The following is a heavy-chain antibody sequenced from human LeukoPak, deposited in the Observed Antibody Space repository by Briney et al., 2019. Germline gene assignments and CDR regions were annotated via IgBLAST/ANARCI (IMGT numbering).Heavy chain of an antibody. CDR1: GFTFSSYG. D-gene: IGHD2-8*01. CDR3: AKDLRILYFPNDAFDI. CDR2: IRYDGSNK. V-gene: IGHV3-30*02. Sequence: PGGSLRLSCAASGFTFSSYGMHWVRQAPGKGLEWVAFIRYDGSNKYYADSVKGRFTISRDNSKNTLYLQMNSLRAEDTAVYYCAKDLRILYFPNDAFDIWGQGTMVTVSS. J-gene: IGHJ3*02.